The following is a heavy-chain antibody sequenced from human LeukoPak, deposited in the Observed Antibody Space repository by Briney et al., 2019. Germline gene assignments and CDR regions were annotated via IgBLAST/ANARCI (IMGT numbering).Heavy chain of an antibody. J-gene: IGHJ4*02. CDR3: AREGEMATITPVDY. CDR1: GYTFTSYG. D-gene: IGHD5-24*01. CDR2: ISAYNGNT. V-gene: IGHV1-18*01. Sequence: VASVKVSCKASGYTFTSYGISWVRQAPGQGLEWMGWISAYNGNTNYAQKLQGRVTMTTDTSTGTAYMELRSLRSDDTAVYYCAREGEMATITPVDYWGQGTLVTVSS.